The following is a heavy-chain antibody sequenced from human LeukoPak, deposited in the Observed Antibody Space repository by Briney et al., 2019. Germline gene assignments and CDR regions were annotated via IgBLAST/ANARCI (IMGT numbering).Heavy chain of an antibody. J-gene: IGHJ4*02. CDR3: MKDQGIAAPGTFDF. Sequence: GGSLRLSCSASGFMFSPYSMHWVRRAPGKALEYVSGISRDGTSTWYADSVKGRFTISRDNSKKTLSLQMSSLRPEDTAVYYCMKDQGIAAPGTFDFWGRGTLVTVSP. V-gene: IGHV3-64D*06. CDR2: ISRDGTST. D-gene: IGHD6-13*01. CDR1: GFMFSPYS.